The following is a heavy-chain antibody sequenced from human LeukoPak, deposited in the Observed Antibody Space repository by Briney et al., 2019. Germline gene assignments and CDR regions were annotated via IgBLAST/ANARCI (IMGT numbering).Heavy chain of an antibody. Sequence: ASVKVSCKASGYNFINYALHWVRQAPGQGLEWMGWINAAIGNTKYSQKFQDRVTITRDTSTSTAYMELRSLRSDDTAVYYCARDDANMVTLFDYWGQGTLVTVSS. D-gene: IGHD5-18*01. CDR2: INAAIGNT. CDR3: ARDDANMVTLFDY. J-gene: IGHJ4*02. V-gene: IGHV1-3*01. CDR1: GYNFINYA.